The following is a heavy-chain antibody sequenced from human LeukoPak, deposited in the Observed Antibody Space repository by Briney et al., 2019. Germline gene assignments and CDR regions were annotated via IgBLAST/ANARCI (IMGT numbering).Heavy chain of an antibody. Sequence: SETLSLTCTVSGGSISSYYWSWIRQPAGKGLEWIGRIYTSGSTYYHPSLKSRVTISVDTSKNQFSLKLSSVTAADTAVYYCARDPLYYDILTGYRPLYFDYWGQGTLVTVSS. V-gene: IGHV4-4*07. CDR3: ARDPLYYDILTGYRPLYFDY. CDR2: IYTSGST. J-gene: IGHJ4*02. D-gene: IGHD3-9*01. CDR1: GGSISSYY.